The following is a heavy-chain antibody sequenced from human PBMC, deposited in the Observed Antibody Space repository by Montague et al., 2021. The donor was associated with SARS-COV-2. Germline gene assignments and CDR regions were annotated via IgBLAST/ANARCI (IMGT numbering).Heavy chain of an antibody. Sequence: SETLSLTCAVYGGSFSGYYWSWIRQPPGKGLEWIGEINHSGSTKYNPSLKSRVSMSVDKSWNQFSLKLSSVTAADTAVYYCARVRYYGSGTSLGMDVWGQGTTVTVSS. CDR1: GGSFSGYY. CDR2: INHSGST. CDR3: ARVRYYGSGTSLGMDV. D-gene: IGHD3-10*01. V-gene: IGHV4-34*01. J-gene: IGHJ6*02.